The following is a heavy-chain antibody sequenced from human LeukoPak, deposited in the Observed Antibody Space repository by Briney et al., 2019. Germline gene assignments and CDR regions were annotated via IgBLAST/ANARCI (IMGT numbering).Heavy chain of an antibody. V-gene: IGHV4-34*01. CDR3: ARSVEGYCSGGSCYSYYYYMDV. D-gene: IGHD2-15*01. Sequence: SETLSLTCAVYGGSFSGYYWSWIRQPPGKGLEWIGEINHSGSTNYNPSLKSRVTISVDTSKNQFSLKLSSVTAAYTAVYYCARSVEGYCSGGSCYSYYYYMDVWGKGTTVTVSS. J-gene: IGHJ6*03. CDR1: GGSFSGYY. CDR2: INHSGST.